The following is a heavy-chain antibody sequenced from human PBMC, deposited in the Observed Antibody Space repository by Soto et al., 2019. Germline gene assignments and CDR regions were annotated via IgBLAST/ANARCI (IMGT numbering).Heavy chain of an antibody. D-gene: IGHD3-22*01. CDR1: GGSISSSGYY. J-gene: IGHJ4*02. Sequence: ASETLSLTCTVSGGSISSSGYYWGWIRQPPGKGLEWIGSIYYSGSTYYNPSLKSRVTISVDTSKNQFSLKLSSVTAADTAVYYCARRLDTYYYDSSGYADFDYWGQGTLVTVSS. CDR2: IYYSGST. CDR3: ARRLDTYYYDSSGYADFDY. V-gene: IGHV4-39*01.